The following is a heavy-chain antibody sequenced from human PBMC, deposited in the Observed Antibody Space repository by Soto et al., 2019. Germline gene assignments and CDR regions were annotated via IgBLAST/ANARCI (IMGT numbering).Heavy chain of an antibody. CDR2: ISSSSSYI. V-gene: IGHV3-21*01. D-gene: IGHD2-15*01. CDR1: GFTFSSYS. Sequence: GGSLRLSCAASGFTFSSYSMNWVRQAPGKGLEWVSSISSSSSYIYYADSVKGRFTISRDNAKNSLYLQMNSLRAEDTAVYYCARDGAGSLTLRDYYMDVWGKGTTVTVSS. J-gene: IGHJ6*03. CDR3: ARDGAGSLTLRDYYMDV.